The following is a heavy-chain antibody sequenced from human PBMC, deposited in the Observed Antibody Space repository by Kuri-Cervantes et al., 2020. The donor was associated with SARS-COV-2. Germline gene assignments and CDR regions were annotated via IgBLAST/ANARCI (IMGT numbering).Heavy chain of an antibody. D-gene: IGHD1-26*01. V-gene: IGHV3-23*01. CDR3: AKNDWEQPDAFDI. CDR1: GFTFSSYW. Sequence: GGSLRLSCAASGFTFSSYWMSWVRQAPGKGLEWVSAISGSGGSTYYADSVKGRFTISRDNSKNTLYLQMNSLRAEDTAVYYCAKNDWEQPDAFDIWGQGTMVTVSS. J-gene: IGHJ3*02. CDR2: ISGSGGST.